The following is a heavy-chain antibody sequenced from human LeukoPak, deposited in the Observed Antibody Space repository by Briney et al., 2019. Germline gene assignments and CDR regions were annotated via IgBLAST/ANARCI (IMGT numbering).Heavy chain of an antibody. CDR1: GFTFSSYW. V-gene: IGHV3-74*01. D-gene: IGHD5-24*01. CDR3: ASQRWLQSSFDD. J-gene: IGHJ4*02. Sequence: PGGSLRLSCAASGFTFSSYWMHWVRHAPGKGLVWVSRINSDGSSTSYADSVKGRFTISRDNAKNTLYLQMNSLRDEDTAVYYCASQRWLQSSFDDWGQGTLVTVSS. CDR2: INSDGSST.